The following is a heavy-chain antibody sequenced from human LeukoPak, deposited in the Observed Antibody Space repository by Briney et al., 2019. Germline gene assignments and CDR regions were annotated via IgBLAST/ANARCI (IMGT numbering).Heavy chain of an antibody. D-gene: IGHD2-2*01. J-gene: IGHJ4*02. CDR2: INHGGST. CDR1: GGSFSGYY. CDR3: ARGELYCPSTSCYVPFDY. V-gene: IGHV4-34*01. Sequence: SETLSLTCGVYGGSFSGYYWSWIRQPPGKGLEWIGEINHGGSTKYNSSLKSRVTISIDTSKNQFSLKLSSLTAADTAVYYCARGELYCPSTSCYVPFDYWGQGTLVTVSS.